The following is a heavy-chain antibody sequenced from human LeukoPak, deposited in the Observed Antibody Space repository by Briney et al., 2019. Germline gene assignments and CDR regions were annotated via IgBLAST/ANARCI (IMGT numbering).Heavy chain of an antibody. CDR3: AKDRAHYYGYYYGMDV. CDR2: ISWNSGSI. V-gene: IGHV3-9*01. CDR1: GFTFDDYA. Sequence: GGSLRLSCAASGFTFDDYAMHWVRQAPGKGLEWVSGISWNSGSIGYADSVKGRFTIPRDNAKNSLYLQMNSLRAEDTALYYCAKDRAHYYGYYYGMDVWGQGTTVTVSS. D-gene: IGHD3-10*01. J-gene: IGHJ6*02.